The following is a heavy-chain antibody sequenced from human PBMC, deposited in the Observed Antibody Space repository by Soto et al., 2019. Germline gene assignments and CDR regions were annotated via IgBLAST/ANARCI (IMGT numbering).Heavy chain of an antibody. D-gene: IGHD6-19*01. V-gene: IGHV4-34*01. J-gene: IGHJ4*02. CDR2: INHSGST. CDR3: AGRMRYSSGWGALYYFDY. CDR1: GGSFSGYY. Sequence: QVQLQQWGAGLLKPSETLSLTCAVYGGSFSGYYWSWIRQPPGKGLEWIGEINHSGSTNYNPSLKSRVTIPVDTSKNQFSLKLSSVTAADTAVYYCAGRMRYSSGWGALYYFDYWGQGTLVTVSS.